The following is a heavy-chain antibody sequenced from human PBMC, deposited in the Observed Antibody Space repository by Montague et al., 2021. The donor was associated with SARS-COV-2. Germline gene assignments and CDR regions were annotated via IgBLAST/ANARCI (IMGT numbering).Heavy chain of an antibody. Sequence: ETLSLTCTVSGGSITNNIDYWAWLRQPPGKGLEWIGSIYYTGNTYYNPSLKSRVTISVATSKNHFTLKLSAVTAAETAVYYCARLKRYFDSSGSPSAFDFWGQGTQVTVSS. CDR2: IYYTGNT. CDR3: ARLKRYFDSSGSPSAFDF. D-gene: IGHD3-22*01. CDR1: GGSITNNIDY. J-gene: IGHJ3*01. V-gene: IGHV4-39*02.